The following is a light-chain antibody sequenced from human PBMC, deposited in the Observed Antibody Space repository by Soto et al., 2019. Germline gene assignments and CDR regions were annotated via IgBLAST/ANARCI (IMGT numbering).Light chain of an antibody. CDR1: QSVRTF. Sequence: EIVLTQSPATLYLSPGERATLSCRASQSVRTFLAWYQQQPGQAPRLLIYDSSNKSTGIPARFSGSGSGTDFTLTISSPDPQDFAVYYCQQRSNWPGTFGQGTKVEIK. V-gene: IGKV3-11*01. CDR2: DSS. CDR3: QQRSNWPGT. J-gene: IGKJ1*01.